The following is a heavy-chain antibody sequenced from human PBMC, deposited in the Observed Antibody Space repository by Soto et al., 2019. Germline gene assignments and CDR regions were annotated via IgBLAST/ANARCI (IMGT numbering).Heavy chain of an antibody. CDR1: GFTFSSYG. CDR2: ISYDGSNK. CDR3: AKRREDIVVVPAAIGY. D-gene: IGHD2-2*01. Sequence: GSLRLSCAASGFTFSSYGMHWVRQAPGKGLEWVAVISYDGSNKYYADSVKGRFTISRDNSKNTLYLQMNSLRAEDTAVYYCAKRREDIVVVPAAIGYWGQGTLVTVSS. V-gene: IGHV3-30*18. J-gene: IGHJ4*02.